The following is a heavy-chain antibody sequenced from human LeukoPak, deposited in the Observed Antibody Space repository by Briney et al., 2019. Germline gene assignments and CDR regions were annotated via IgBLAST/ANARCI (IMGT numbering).Heavy chain of an antibody. V-gene: IGHV1-8*02. CDR3: ARDSAFDI. CDR2: MNPNSGNT. Sequence: ASVKVSCKASGGTFSSYAISWVRQAPGQGLEWMGWMNPNSGNTGYAQKFQGRVTMTRNTSISTAYMELSSLRSEDTAVYYCARDSAFDIWGQGTMVTVSS. J-gene: IGHJ3*02. CDR1: GGTFSSYA.